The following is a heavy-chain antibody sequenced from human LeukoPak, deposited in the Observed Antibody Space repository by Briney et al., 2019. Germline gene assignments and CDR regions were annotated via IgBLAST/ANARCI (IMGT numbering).Heavy chain of an antibody. V-gene: IGHV4-34*01. CDR1: GGSFSDYY. J-gene: IGHJ4*02. CDR2: INHPGRT. CDR3: ASGKMTISRKWIVVPGPIDY. D-gene: IGHD3-22*01. Sequence: PSETLSLICAVYGGSFSDYYWSWIRQPPGKGLEGIGEINHPGRTNYNPSLKSRVTISVDTSKNQFSLELTSVTAADTAVYYCASGKMTISRKWIVVPGPIDYWGQGTLVTVSS.